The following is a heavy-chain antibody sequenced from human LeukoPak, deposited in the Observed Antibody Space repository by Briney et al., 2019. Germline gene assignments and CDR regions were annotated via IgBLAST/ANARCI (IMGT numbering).Heavy chain of an antibody. J-gene: IGHJ4*02. CDR2: ISGSDSST. V-gene: IGHV3-23*01. Sequence: PGGSLRLSCAASGFTFSNYAMGWVRQAPGKGLEWVSGISGSDSSTFYAGSVKGRFTISRDDSKNTLYLQMNSLRPEDTAVYYCASVAFDWLPRDYWGQGTLVTVSS. CDR1: GFTFSNYA. CDR3: ASVAFDWLPRDY. D-gene: IGHD3-9*01.